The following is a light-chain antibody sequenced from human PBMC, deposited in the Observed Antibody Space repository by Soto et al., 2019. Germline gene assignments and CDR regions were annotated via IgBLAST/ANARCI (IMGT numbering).Light chain of an antibody. CDR2: AAS. V-gene: IGKV1-27*01. J-gene: IGKJ2*01. CDR3: QQSYSTPYS. Sequence: DIQMTQSPSSLSASVGDRVTITCRASQGISNFLAWYQQKPGKVPKLLIYAASTLHSGVPSRFSGSGSGTDFTLTISSLQPEDGATYYCQQSYSTPYSFGLGTKLEIK. CDR1: QGISNF.